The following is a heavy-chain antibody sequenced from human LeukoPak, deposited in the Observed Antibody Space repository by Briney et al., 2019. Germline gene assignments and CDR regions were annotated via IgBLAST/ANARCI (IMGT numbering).Heavy chain of an antibody. Sequence: PGGSLRLSCAASGFTFSSFGMNWVRQAPGQGLEWVSSLDGSGGYTYHADSVKGRFTISRDNSKNTLYLQMNSLRAEDTATYYCVSRRARGWPFESWGQGTLVIVSS. J-gene: IGHJ4*02. V-gene: IGHV3-23*01. CDR3: VSRRARGWPFES. CDR2: LDGSGGYT. D-gene: IGHD6-19*01. CDR1: GFTFSSFG.